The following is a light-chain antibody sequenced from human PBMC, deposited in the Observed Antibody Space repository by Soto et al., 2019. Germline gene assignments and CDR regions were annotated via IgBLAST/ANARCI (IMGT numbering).Light chain of an antibody. V-gene: IGKV3-15*01. CDR1: QSISND. CDR3: QQYNIWPLT. J-gene: IGKJ4*01. CDR2: GAS. Sequence: EIVMTQYPATLSMSPGESATLSCMASQSISNDLAWYQQNPGQAPRLLIYGASTRATSISARFSGGGSGTEFTRTISSLESEDFAVYYWQQYNIWPLTFGGGTKVDIK.